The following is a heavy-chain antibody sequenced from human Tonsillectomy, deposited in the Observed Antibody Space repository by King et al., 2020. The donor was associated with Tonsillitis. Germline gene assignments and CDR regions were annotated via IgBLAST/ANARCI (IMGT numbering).Heavy chain of an antibody. D-gene: IGHD2-15*01. Sequence: VQLVESGGGVVQPGRSLRLSCAASGFTFSSYDMHWVRQAPGKGLEWVAVISYDGSNKYYADSVKGRFTISRDNSKNTLYLQMNSLRAEDTAVYYCAKEEPYCSGGSCYSGDAFDIWGRGTMVTVSS. J-gene: IGHJ3*02. V-gene: IGHV3-30*18. CDR1: GFTFSSYD. CDR2: ISYDGSNK. CDR3: AKEEPYCSGGSCYSGDAFDI.